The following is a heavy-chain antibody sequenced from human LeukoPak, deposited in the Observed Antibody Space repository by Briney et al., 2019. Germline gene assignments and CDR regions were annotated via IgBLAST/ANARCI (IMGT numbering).Heavy chain of an antibody. V-gene: IGHV4-59*08. CDR3: ARLRKIAVADYDAFDI. CDR2: IYYSGST. D-gene: IGHD6-19*01. Sequence: SETLSLTCTVSGGSISSYYWSWIRQPPGKGLEWIGYIYYSGSTNYNPSLKSRVTISVDTSKNQFSLKLSSVTAADTAVYYCARLRKIAVADYDAFDIWGQGTMVTVSS. CDR1: GGSISSYY. J-gene: IGHJ3*02.